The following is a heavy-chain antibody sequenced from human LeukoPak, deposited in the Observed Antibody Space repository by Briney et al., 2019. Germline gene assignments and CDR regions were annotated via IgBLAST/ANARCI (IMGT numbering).Heavy chain of an antibody. Sequence: PGGSLRLSCAASGFTFSTHSMSWVRQAPGKGLEWVSSIDSGSSHIYYADSMKGRFTISRDNAKNSLFLQMGSLRAEDTAVYYCARDFRTQLDGYSPPYHFDFWGQGAPVTVSS. CDR2: IDSGSSHI. CDR3: ARDFRTQLDGYSPPYHFDF. D-gene: IGHD5-24*01. CDR1: GFTFSTHS. V-gene: IGHV3-21*01. J-gene: IGHJ4*02.